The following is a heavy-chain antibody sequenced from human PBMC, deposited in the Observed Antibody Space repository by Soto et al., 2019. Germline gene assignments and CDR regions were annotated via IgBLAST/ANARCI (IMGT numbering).Heavy chain of an antibody. Sequence: SLRLSCAASGFTFSSYGMHWVRQAPGKGLEWVAVIWYDGSNKYYADSVKGRFTISRDNSKNTLYLQMNSLRAEDTAVYYCARDLFLSSGSYAEYFQNWGQGTLVTVSS. CDR3: ARDLFLSSGSYAEYFQN. V-gene: IGHV3-33*01. D-gene: IGHD6-19*01. CDR2: IWYDGSNK. J-gene: IGHJ1*01. CDR1: GFTFSSYG.